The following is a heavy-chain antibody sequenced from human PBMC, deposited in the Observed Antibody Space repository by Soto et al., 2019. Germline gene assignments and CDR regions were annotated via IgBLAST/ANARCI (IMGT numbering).Heavy chain of an antibody. V-gene: IGHV3-21*06. CDR1: GFTFSSYT. Sequence: GGSLRLSCAASGFTFSSYTLNWVRQAPGKGLEWVASISGSGTYIYYADSVKGRFTITRDNAENSLYLQMSSLRAGDTAVYYCARDERQSAFWSGFSIDFWGQGALVTVSS. D-gene: IGHD3-3*01. CDR2: ISGSGTYI. J-gene: IGHJ4*02. CDR3: ARDERQSAFWSGFSIDF.